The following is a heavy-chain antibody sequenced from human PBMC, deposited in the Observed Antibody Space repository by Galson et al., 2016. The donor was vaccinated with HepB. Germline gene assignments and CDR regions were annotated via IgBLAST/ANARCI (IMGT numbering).Heavy chain of an antibody. Sequence: SVKVSCKASGYTFSGAYIHWVRQAPGQGLEWMGWIDPKSGDTKYTHKFKDWVTMTRDTSINTVYMELRGPTSDDTATYYCARDRGGYDFWSGASTRIWFDPWGQGTLVTVSS. CDR1: GYTFSGAY. D-gene: IGHD3-3*01. J-gene: IGHJ5*02. CDR2: IDPKSGDT. CDR3: ARDRGGYDFWSGASTRIWFDP. V-gene: IGHV1-2*04.